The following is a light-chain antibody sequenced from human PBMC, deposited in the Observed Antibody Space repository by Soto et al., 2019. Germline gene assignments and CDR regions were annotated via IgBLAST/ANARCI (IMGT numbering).Light chain of an antibody. Sequence: DIQMTQSPSTLSASVGDRVTITCRVSQSISSWLAWYQQKPGKAPKLLIHEASRLESGVPSRFSGSESGTEFTLTISGLHAEDFATYYCQQYTNFPLTFGGGTKVEIK. J-gene: IGKJ4*01. CDR1: QSISSW. CDR3: QQYTNFPLT. V-gene: IGKV1-5*01. CDR2: EAS.